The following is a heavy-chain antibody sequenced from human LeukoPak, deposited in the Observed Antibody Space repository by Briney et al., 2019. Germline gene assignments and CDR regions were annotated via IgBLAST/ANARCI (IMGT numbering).Heavy chain of an antibody. V-gene: IGHV1-18*01. CDR3: ARVPAATVYYYYYMDV. D-gene: IGHD2-2*01. CDR2: ISAYNGNT. Sequence: ASVKVSCKASGYTFTSYGISWVRQAPGQGLEWMGWISAYNGNTNYAQKLQGRVTMTTDTSTSTAYMGLRSLRSDDTAVYYCARVPAATVYYYYYMDVWGKGTTVTVSS. J-gene: IGHJ6*03. CDR1: GYTFTSYG.